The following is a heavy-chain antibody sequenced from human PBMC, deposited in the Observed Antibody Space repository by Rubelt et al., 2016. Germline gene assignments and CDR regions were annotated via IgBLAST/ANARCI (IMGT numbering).Heavy chain of an antibody. J-gene: IGHJ4*02. V-gene: IGHV3-30*04. D-gene: IGHD5-24*01. CDR1: GFTFSSYV. Sequence: GEAGGGVVQPGRSLRLSCAASGFTFSSYVLHWVRQAPGKGLEWVAVILSDGSNKYYADSVKGRFTMSRDNSKNTLSLQMNSLRPEDTALYYCVRDGYNFGMDCWGQGTLVTVSS. CDR3: VRDGYNFGMDC. CDR2: ILSDGSNK.